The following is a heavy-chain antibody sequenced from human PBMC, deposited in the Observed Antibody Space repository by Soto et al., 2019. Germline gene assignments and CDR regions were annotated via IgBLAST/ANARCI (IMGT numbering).Heavy chain of an antibody. D-gene: IGHD6-19*01. Sequence: WASVKVSCKASGYTFTGYYMHWVRQAPGQGLEWMGWINPNSGGTNYAQKFQGWVTMTRDTSISTAYMELSRLRSDDTAVYYCAREVAVAGTHLNYYYYGMDVWGQGTTVTVSS. J-gene: IGHJ6*02. V-gene: IGHV1-2*04. CDR3: AREVAVAGTHLNYYYYGMDV. CDR2: INPNSGGT. CDR1: GYTFTGYY.